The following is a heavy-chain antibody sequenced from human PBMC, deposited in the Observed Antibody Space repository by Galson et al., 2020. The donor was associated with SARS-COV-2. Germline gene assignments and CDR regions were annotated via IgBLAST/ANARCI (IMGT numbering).Heavy chain of an antibody. Sequence: SCAASGFTFSSYWMHWVRQAPGKGLVWVSRIYSKGSSTSYADSVKGRFTISGDNAKNTLYLQMNSLRAEDTAVYYCARGDMGNDYFDYWGQGTLVTVSS. J-gene: IGHJ4*02. CDR1: GFTFSSYW. CDR2: IYSKGSST. V-gene: IGHV3-74*01. CDR3: ARGDMGNDYFDY. D-gene: IGHD7-27*01.